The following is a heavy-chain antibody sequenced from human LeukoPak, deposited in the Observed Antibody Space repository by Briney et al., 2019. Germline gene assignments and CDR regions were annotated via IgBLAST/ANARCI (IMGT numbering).Heavy chain of an antibody. J-gene: IGHJ4*02. V-gene: IGHV3-23*01. CDR2: ISDSGRDT. Sequence: GGSLRLSCAASGFTFTTYAMSWVRQAPGKELEWVSAISDSGRDTYYADSVKGRFSISRDNSKNTLFLQMNSLRAEDTAIYYCAKRVEYSSSSGGYFDYWGQGTLVTVSS. D-gene: IGHD6-6*01. CDR3: AKRVEYSSSSGGYFDY. CDR1: GFTFTTYA.